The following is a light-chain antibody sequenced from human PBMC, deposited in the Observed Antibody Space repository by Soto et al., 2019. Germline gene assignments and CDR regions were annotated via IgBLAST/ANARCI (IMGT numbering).Light chain of an antibody. Sequence: QSVLTQSSSASASLGSSVKLTCTLSSGHSTYTIAWHQQQQGKAPRYLMNLEGSGSYNKGSGVPDRFSGSSSGADRYLTISNLQSEDEADYYCETWDSKPNDVFGTGTKLTVL. CDR1: SGHSTYT. CDR2: LEGSGSY. CDR3: ETWDSKPNDV. V-gene: IGLV4-60*03. J-gene: IGLJ1*01.